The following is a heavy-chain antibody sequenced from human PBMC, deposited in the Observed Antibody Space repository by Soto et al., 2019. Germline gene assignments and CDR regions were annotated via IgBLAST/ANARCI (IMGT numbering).Heavy chain of an antibody. CDR3: ARGVYYDYVWGSYRYNWFDP. Sequence: QVQLVESGGGVVQPGRSLRLSCAASGFTFSSYAMHWVRQAPGKGLEWVAVISYDGSNKYYADSVKGRFTISRDNSKNTRYLQMNSLRAEDTAVYYCARGVYYDYVWGSYRYNWFDPWGQGTLVTVSS. J-gene: IGHJ5*02. D-gene: IGHD3-16*02. CDR1: GFTFSSYA. CDR2: ISYDGSNK. V-gene: IGHV3-30-3*01.